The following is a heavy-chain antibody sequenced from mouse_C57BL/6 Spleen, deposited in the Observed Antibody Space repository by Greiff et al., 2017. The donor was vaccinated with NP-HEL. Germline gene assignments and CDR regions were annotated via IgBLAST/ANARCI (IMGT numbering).Heavy chain of an antibody. V-gene: IGHV5-9*01. CDR3: ARPAYYSYAMDY. D-gene: IGHD2-10*01. CDR2: ISGGGGNT. CDR1: GFTFSSYT. Sequence: EVKLQESGGGLVKPGGSLKLSCAASGFTFSSYTMSWVRQTPEKRLEWVATISGGGGNTYYPDSVKGRFTISRDNAKNTLYLQMSSLRSEDTALYYCARPAYYSYAMDYWGQGTSVTVSS. J-gene: IGHJ4*01.